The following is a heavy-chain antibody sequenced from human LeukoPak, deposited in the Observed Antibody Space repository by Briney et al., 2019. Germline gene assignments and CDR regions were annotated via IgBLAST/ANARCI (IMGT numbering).Heavy chain of an antibody. J-gene: IGHJ4*02. CDR3: ARDRSSGWFDY. CDR1: GFTFSSYA. D-gene: IGHD6-19*01. Sequence: GGSLRLSCAASGFTFSSYAMSWVRQAPGKGLEWVSSISSSSSYIYYADSVKGRFTISRDNAKNSLYLQMNSLRAEDTAVYYCARDRSSGWFDYWGQGTLVTVSS. CDR2: ISSSSSYI. V-gene: IGHV3-21*01.